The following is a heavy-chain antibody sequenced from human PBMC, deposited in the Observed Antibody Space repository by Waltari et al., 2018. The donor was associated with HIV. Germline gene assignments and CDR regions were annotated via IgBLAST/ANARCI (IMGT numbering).Heavy chain of an antibody. CDR1: GGSISSGVYY. CDR3: ARDKDSSGYHFDY. V-gene: IGHV4-31*03. D-gene: IGHD3-22*01. Sequence: QVQLQESGPGLVKPSQTLSLTCTVSGGSISSGVYYWSWIRQHPGKGLEWIGYIYYSGSTYYNPSLKSRVTISVDTSKNQFSLKLSSVTAADTAVYYCARDKDSSGYHFDYWGQGTLVTVSS. CDR2: IYYSGST. J-gene: IGHJ4*02.